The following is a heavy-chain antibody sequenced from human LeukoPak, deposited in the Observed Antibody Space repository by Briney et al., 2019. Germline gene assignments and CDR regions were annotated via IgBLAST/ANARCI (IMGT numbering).Heavy chain of an antibody. CDR1: GFTFRSYA. CDR3: AKALSATVTTRPDY. V-gene: IGHV3-23*01. CDR2: ISGSGGNT. J-gene: IGHJ4*02. D-gene: IGHD4-17*01. Sequence: GGSLRLSGAGSGFTFRSYAMSWVRQAPGKGLEWVSAISGSGGNTYYADSVKGRFNISRDNTKNTLYLQMNSLRAEDTAVYYCAKALSATVTTRPDYWGQGTLVTVSS.